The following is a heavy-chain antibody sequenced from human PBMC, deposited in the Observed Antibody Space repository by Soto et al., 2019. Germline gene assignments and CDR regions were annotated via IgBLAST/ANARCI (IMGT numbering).Heavy chain of an antibody. J-gene: IGHJ4*02. CDR3: ARDKFFLPGAPPNDF. Sequence: PGGSLRLSCAASGFTFSSYAMHWVRQAPGKGLEWVAVISSDRSKKYYADSVKGRFTISRDNSENTLFLQMNSLRAEDTAVYYCARDKFFLPGAPPNDFGGEGSLVTVS. D-gene: IGHD2-8*01. V-gene: IGHV3-30-3*01. CDR1: GFTFSSYA. CDR2: ISSDRSKK.